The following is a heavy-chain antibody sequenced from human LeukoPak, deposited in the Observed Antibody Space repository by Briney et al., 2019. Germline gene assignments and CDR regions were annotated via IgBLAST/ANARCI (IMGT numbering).Heavy chain of an antibody. CDR1: GFTFSSYS. CDR2: ISYDGSNK. D-gene: IGHD5-18*01. V-gene: IGHV3-30*18. J-gene: IGHJ4*02. Sequence: GGSLRLSCAASGFTFSSYSMNWVRQAPGKGLEWVAVISYDGSNKYYADSVKGRFTISRDNSKNTLYLQMNSLRAEDTAVYYCAKAVGYSYGLYFDYWGQGTLVTVSS. CDR3: AKAVGYSYGLYFDY.